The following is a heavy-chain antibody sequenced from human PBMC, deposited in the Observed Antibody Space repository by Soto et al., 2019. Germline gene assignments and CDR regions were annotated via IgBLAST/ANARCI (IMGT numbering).Heavy chain of an antibody. CDR2: IYWDDDK. V-gene: IGHV2-5*02. CDR3: ARRLRFSSSQYYFDY. CDR1: DFSLSTSGVG. D-gene: IGHD6-13*01. J-gene: IGHJ4*02. Sequence: QITLKESGPTLVKPTQTLTLTCTFSDFSLSTSGVGVGWIRQPPGKALEWLALIYWDDDKRYSPSLKSRLTITKDTFKNEVVLTMINMDPVDTATYYCARRLRFSSSQYYFDYWGQGTLVTVSS.